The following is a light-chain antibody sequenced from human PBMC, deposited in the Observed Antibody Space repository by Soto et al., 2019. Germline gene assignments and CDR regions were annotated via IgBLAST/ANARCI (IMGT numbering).Light chain of an antibody. CDR2: DVT. V-gene: IGLV2-8*01. J-gene: IGLJ1*01. Sequence: QSALTQPPSASGSPGQSVAISCTGTSGDVGGYDYVSWYQQHPGKAPKLMIYDVTKRPSGVPDRFSGSKSGNTASLTVSGLQAEDEADYYCSSYAGTHIVFGTGTKLTVL. CDR3: SSYAGTHIV. CDR1: SGDVGGYDY.